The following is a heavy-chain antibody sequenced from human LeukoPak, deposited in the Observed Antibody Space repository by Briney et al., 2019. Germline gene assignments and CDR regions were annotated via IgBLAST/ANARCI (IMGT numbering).Heavy chain of an antibody. D-gene: IGHD4-17*01. CDR3: ARDLDGDYYFDY. CDR2: IYSGGST. V-gene: IGHV3-66*01. Sequence: AGGSLRLSCAASGFTVSSNYMSWVRQAPGKGLEWVSVIYSGGSTYYADSVKGRFTISRDNSKNTLYLQMNSLRAEDTAVYYCARDLDGDYYFDYWGQGTLVTVSS. CDR1: GFTVSSNY. J-gene: IGHJ4*02.